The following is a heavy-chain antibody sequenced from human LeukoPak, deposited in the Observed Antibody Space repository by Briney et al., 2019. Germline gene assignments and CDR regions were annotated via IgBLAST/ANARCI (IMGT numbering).Heavy chain of an antibody. D-gene: IGHD3-9*01. Sequence: SQALSLTCVISGESVSSNGSAWIWIMQSPSRGLEWLGRTYFRSKWSNDFAVSVKDRITFNTDTSNNQVSLHLTSVSPEDTAVYYCARTVATYYDILTGYDVFDSWGQGTLVTVSS. J-gene: IGHJ4*02. CDR3: ARTVATYYDILTGYDVFDS. CDR2: TYFRSKWSN. V-gene: IGHV6-1*01. CDR1: GESVSSNGSA.